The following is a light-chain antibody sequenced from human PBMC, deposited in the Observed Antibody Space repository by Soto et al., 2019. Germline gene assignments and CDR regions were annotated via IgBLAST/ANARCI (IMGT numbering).Light chain of an antibody. V-gene: IGKV3-20*01. CDR1: QSVSSSY. CDR2: GAS. J-gene: IGKJ1*01. Sequence: EIGLTQSPVTLSLSPGERATLSCRASQSVSSSYLAWYQQKPGQAPRLLIYGASSRATGIPDRFSGSGSGTDFTLTISRLEPEDFAVYYCHQYGSSAWTFGQGTKVDI. CDR3: HQYGSSAWT.